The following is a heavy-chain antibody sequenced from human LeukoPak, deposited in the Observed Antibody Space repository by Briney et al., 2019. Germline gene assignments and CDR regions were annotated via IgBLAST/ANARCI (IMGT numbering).Heavy chain of an antibody. CDR2: MNPNSGNT. J-gene: IGHJ4*02. V-gene: IGHV1-8*01. D-gene: IGHD6-13*01. Sequence: ASVTVSCKASGYTFTSYDINWVRQATGQGLEWMGWMNPNSGNTDYAQKFQGRVTMTRNTSISTAYMELSSLRSEDTAVYYCARGPYSSILDWGQGTLVTVSS. CDR1: GYTFTSYD. CDR3: ARGPYSSILD.